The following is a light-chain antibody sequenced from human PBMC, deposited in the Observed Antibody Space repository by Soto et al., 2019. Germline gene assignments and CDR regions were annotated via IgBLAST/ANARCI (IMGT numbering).Light chain of an antibody. CDR2: GAS. CDR3: QQYGGSFT. Sequence: EIVLTQSPGTLSLSPGXRATLSCRASQSVTNSYLAWYQQKPGQAPRLLIYGASTRATGIPDRFSGSGSGTDFTLTISRLEPEDFAVYYCQQYGGSFTFGPGTKV. V-gene: IGKV3-20*01. J-gene: IGKJ3*01. CDR1: QSVTNSY.